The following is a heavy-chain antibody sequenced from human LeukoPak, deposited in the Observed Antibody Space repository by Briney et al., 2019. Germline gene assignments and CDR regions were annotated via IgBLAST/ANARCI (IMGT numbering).Heavy chain of an antibody. D-gene: IGHD6-13*01. Sequence: PGGSLRLSCAASGFTFSSHWMSWVRQAPGKGLEWVANIKQDGSEKYYVDSVKGRFTISRDNAKNSLYLQMNSLRAEDTALYYCARQETGYSSSWWELFDCWGRGTLVTVSS. V-gene: IGHV3-7*03. J-gene: IGHJ4*02. CDR2: IKQDGSEK. CDR3: ARQETGYSSSWWELFDC. CDR1: GFTFSSHW.